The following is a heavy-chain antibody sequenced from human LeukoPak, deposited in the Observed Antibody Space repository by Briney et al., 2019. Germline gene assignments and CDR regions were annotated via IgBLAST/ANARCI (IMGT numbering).Heavy chain of an antibody. CDR1: GFTFSTYA. D-gene: IGHD2-2*01. Sequence: GGSLRLSCAASGFTFSTYAMHWGCQAPGKGLEYVSAIGTNGGNTYYADSVRGRFTISRDNSKNTLFLQMGSMRADDMAVYYCARWGSTSCYDYWGQGTLVTVSS. J-gene: IGHJ4*02. CDR2: IGTNGGNT. CDR3: ARWGSTSCYDY. V-gene: IGHV3-64*02.